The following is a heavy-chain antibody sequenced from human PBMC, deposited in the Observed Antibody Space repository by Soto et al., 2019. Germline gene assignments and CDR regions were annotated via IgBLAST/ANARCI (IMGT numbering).Heavy chain of an antibody. V-gene: IGHV4-59*01. CDR1: GGSISSYY. CDR3: ARGSEWLIAYFDY. CDR2: IYYSGST. J-gene: IGHJ4*02. D-gene: IGHD3-3*01. Sequence: PSETLSLTCTVSGGSISSYYWSWIRQPPGKGLEWIGYIYYSGSTNYNPSLKSRVTISVDTSKNQFSLKLSSVTAADTAVYYCARGSEWLIAYFDYWGQGTPVTVSS.